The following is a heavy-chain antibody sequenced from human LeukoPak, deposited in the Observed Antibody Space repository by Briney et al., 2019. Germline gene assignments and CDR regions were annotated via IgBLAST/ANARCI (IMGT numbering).Heavy chain of an antibody. CDR3: AELGITMIGGV. CDR1: GFTFSSYW. Sequence: GGSLGLSCVASGFTFSSYWMTWVRQAPGKGLEWVANIKQDGSEKYYVDSVKGRFIISRDNAKNSLYLQMNSLRAEDTAVYYCAELGITMIGGVWGKGTTVTISS. CDR2: IKQDGSEK. V-gene: IGHV3-7*01. J-gene: IGHJ6*04. D-gene: IGHD3-10*02.